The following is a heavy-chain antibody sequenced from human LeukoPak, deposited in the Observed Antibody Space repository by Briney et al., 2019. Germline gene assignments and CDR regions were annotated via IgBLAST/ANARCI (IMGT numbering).Heavy chain of an antibody. D-gene: IGHD1-26*01. V-gene: IGHV4-39*01. J-gene: IGHJ4*02. CDR3: AKSGGYGLIDY. CDR2: IYSSGST. CDR1: GASVSGSNYY. Sequence: SETLSLTCAVSGASVSGSNYYWGWIRQPPGKGLEWIGNIYSSGSTYYNASLQSRVTISIDTSKNQFSLRLNSVTAADTAMYYCAKSGGYGLIDYWGQGTRVTVSS.